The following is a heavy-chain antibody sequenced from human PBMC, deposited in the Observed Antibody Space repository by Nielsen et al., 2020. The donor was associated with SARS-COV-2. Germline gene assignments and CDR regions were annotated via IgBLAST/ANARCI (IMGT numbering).Heavy chain of an antibody. D-gene: IGHD3-22*01. CDR1: GFTFSSYG. V-gene: IGHV3-9*01. J-gene: IGHJ5*02. Sequence: SLKISCAASGFTFSSYGMHWVRQAPGKGLEWVSGISWNSGSIAYADSVEGRFTISRENAKNSLYLQMDSLRAEDTAIYYCARVNHSSISAWGQGTVVTVSS. CDR3: ARVNHSSISA. CDR2: ISWNSGSI.